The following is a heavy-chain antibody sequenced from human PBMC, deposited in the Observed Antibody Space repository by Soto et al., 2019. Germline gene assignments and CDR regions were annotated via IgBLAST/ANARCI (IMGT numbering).Heavy chain of an antibody. J-gene: IGHJ6*02. D-gene: IGHD4-17*01. CDR3: ARVRSYGMDV. Sequence: SETLSLTCTVSGDSISSDDYYWSWIRQPPGKGLEWIGYIYYRGSPYYNASLESRVIISLDTSKNQFSLMLSSVTAADTAVYYCARVRSYGMDVWGQGTTVTV. CDR1: GDSISSDDYY. V-gene: IGHV4-30-4*01. CDR2: IYYRGSP.